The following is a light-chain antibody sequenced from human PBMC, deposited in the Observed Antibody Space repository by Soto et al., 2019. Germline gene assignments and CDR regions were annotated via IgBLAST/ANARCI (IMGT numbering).Light chain of an antibody. CDR2: NTN. CDR3: VLYMGSGIWL. J-gene: IGLJ3*02. V-gene: IGLV8-61*01. Sequence: QTVVTQEPSFSVSPGRTVTLTCALSSGSVSTSYSPSWYQQTPGQAPRTLIYNTNTRSSGVPDRFSGSILGNKAALTITGAQADDESDYYCVLYMGSGIWLFGGGTKLNVL. CDR1: SGSVSTSYS.